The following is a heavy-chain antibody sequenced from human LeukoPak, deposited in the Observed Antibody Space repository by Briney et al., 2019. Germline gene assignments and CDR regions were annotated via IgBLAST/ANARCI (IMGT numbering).Heavy chain of an antibody. CDR2: IGESGGST. D-gene: IGHD2/OR15-2a*01. CDR1: GFAFSSYG. CDR3: ARGAFYDY. J-gene: IGHJ4*02. Sequence: GGSLRLSCAASGFAFSSYGMSWARQAPGKGLEWVATIGESGGSTYYADSVKGRFTISRDNSKNTLYLQMNSLRAEDTALYFCARGAFYDYWGQGTLVTVSS. V-gene: IGHV3-23*01.